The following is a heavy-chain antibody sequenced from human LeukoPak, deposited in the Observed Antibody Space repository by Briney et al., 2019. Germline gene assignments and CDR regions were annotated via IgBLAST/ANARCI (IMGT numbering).Heavy chain of an antibody. D-gene: IGHD6-19*01. J-gene: IGHJ4*02. CDR3: ARVHAVASLDY. Sequence: PSETLSLTCAVYGGSFSGYYWSWIRQPPGKGLEWIGEINHSGSTYYNPSLKSRVTISVDTSKNQFSLKLSSVTAADTAVYYCARVHAVASLDYWGQGTLVTVSS. CDR1: GGSFSGYY. CDR2: INHSGST. V-gene: IGHV4-34*01.